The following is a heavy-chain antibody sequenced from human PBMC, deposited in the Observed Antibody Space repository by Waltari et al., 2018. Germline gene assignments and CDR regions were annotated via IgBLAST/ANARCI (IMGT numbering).Heavy chain of an antibody. J-gene: IGHJ4*02. V-gene: IGHV4-39*01. CDR3: ASGAGYCSRWYGD. D-gene: IGHD6-13*01. CDR2: MYYCGSI. CDR1: GGSISSSSYC. Sequence: QLQLQASGPGLVKPSETLSLTCTVSGGSISSSSYCWGWIRQPPGKGLAWIGSMYYCGSIYYNPSQKRRVTIYVDTSKNHVSLKQSSVTAADTAVYYCASGAGYCSRWYGDWGQGTLVTVSS.